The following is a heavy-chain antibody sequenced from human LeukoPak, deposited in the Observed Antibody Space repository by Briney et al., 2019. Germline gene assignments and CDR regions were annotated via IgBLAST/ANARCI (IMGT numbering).Heavy chain of an antibody. D-gene: IGHD4-23*01. V-gene: IGHV1-8*01. J-gene: IGHJ6*02. Sequence: GASVKVSCKASGYTFTSYDINWVRQATGQGLEWMGWMNPNSGNTGYAQKFQGRVTMTRNTSISTAYMELSSLRSENTAVYYCASIDYGGNSNYYYYGMDVWGQGTTVTVSS. CDR3: ASIDYGGNSNYYYYGMDV. CDR1: GYTFTSYD. CDR2: MNPNSGNT.